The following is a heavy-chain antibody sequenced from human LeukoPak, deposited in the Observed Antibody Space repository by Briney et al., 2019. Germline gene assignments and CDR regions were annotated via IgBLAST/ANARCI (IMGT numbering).Heavy chain of an antibody. V-gene: IGHV3-74*01. CDR2: INTDGSST. Sequence: QAGGSLRLSCAASGFTFSSYWMHWVRQAPGKGLVWVSRINTDGSSTSYADSVKGRFTISRDNAKNTLYLQMNSLRAEDTAVYYCARGGDIVVVPAALPFDYWGQGTLVTVSS. J-gene: IGHJ4*02. D-gene: IGHD2-2*02. CDR3: ARGGDIVVVPAALPFDY. CDR1: GFTFSSYW.